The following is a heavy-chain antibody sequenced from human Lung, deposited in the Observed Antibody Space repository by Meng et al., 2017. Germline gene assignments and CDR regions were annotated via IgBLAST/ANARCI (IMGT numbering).Heavy chain of an antibody. D-gene: IGHD6-19*01. CDR3: ASWIYSCGWQ. V-gene: IGHV4/OR15-8*02. CDR2: IYHGGDT. CDR1: GGSISSIGW. J-gene: IGHJ4*02. Sequence: QVHFVMSGPGLVNASGTLSLPCVVSGGSISSIGWGSWVRQPPGKGLGWIGEIYHGGDTNYNPSLKSRVTIAIDRSKNQFSLKLSSVTAADTAVYYCASWIYSCGWQWGQGTLVTVSS.